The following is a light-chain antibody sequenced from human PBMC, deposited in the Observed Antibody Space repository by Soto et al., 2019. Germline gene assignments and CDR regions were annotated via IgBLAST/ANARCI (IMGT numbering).Light chain of an antibody. Sequence: QSALTQPASVSGSPGQSITISWTGTSTDVGRYNYVSWYQQHPGKAPKLMVYDVSNRPSWVSNRFSGSKSGITASLTISGLQAEDEADYYCTSYTSDSTYVFGTGTKVTVL. J-gene: IGLJ1*01. CDR3: TSYTSDSTYV. V-gene: IGLV2-14*01. CDR2: DVS. CDR1: STDVGRYNY.